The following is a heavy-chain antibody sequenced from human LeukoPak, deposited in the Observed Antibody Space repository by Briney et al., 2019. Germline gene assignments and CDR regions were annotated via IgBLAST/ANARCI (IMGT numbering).Heavy chain of an antibody. V-gene: IGHV1-69*06. D-gene: IGHD3-10*01. CDR1: GGTFSTYA. CDR2: IIPIFGTT. J-gene: IGHJ4*02. Sequence: ASVKVSCKASGGTFSTYAISWVRQAPGQGLEWMGGIIPIFGTTNYAQKFQGRVTITADKSTTTVYMELSSLRSEDTAVYYCARDTRMVRGVNGPKAPALGYWGQGTLVTVSS. CDR3: ARDTRMVRGVNGPKAPALGY.